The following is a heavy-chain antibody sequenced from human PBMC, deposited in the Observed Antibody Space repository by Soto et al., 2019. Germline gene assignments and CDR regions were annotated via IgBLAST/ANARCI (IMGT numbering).Heavy chain of an antibody. V-gene: IGHV1-2*02. CDR1: GYTFTGYY. Sequence: ASVKVSCKASGYTFTGYYMHWVRQAPGQGLEWMGWINPNSGGTNYAQKFQGRVTMTRDTSISTAYMELSRLRSDDTAVYYCARAHNLNEYARARAIQEWGQGSLVTLSS. J-gene: IGHJ1*01. D-gene: IGHD6-6*01. CDR2: INPNSGGT. CDR3: ARAHNLNEYARARAIQE.